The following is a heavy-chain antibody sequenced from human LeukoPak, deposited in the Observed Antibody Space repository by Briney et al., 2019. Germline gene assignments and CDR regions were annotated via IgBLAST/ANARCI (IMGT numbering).Heavy chain of an antibody. V-gene: IGHV3-21*01. CDR3: ARGGAYYYDSRPFDP. Sequence: PGGSLRLSCAASGFTFSSYSMNWVRQAPGKGLEWVSSISSSSSYIYYADSVKGRFTISRDNAKNSLYLQMNSLRAEDTAVYYCARGGAYYYDSRPFDPWGQGTLVTVS. J-gene: IGHJ5*02. D-gene: IGHD3-22*01. CDR2: ISSSSSYI. CDR1: GFTFSSYS.